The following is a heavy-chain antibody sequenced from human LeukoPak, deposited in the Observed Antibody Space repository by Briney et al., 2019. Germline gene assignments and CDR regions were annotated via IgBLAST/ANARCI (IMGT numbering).Heavy chain of an antibody. V-gene: IGHV3-23*01. D-gene: IGHD4-17*01. Sequence: TGGSLRLSCAASGFTFSNYAMSWVRQAPGKGLEWVSAISGSAGGTYYADSVKGRFTISRDNSKNTLYLQMNSLRAEDTAVYYCAKSHPGAYFDYWGQGTLVTVSS. CDR3: AKSHPGAYFDY. CDR2: ISGSAGGT. J-gene: IGHJ4*02. CDR1: GFTFSNYA.